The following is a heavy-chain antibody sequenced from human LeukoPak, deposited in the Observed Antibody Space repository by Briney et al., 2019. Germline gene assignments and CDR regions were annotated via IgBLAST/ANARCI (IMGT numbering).Heavy chain of an antibody. CDR2: IFYSGST. CDR3: ARYDSSPIDAFAI. D-gene: IGHD3-22*01. CDR1: GGSISSSSYY. Sequence: SETLSLTCIASGGSISSSSYYWGWIRQPPGKGLEWIGNIFYSGSTYYNPSLKSRVAFSVDTSKNQFSLKLSSVTAADTAVYYCARYDSSPIDAFAIWGQGTMVTVSS. V-gene: IGHV4-39*01. J-gene: IGHJ3*02.